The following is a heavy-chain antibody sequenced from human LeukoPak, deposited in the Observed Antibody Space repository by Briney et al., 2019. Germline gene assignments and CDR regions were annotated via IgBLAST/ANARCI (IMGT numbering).Heavy chain of an antibody. CDR2: INPNSGDT. V-gene: IGHV1-2*04. Sequence: AVVKVSCKASGYTFTDYYIHLVRQAPGQGLEWMGWINPNSGDTNLAQKFQGWVTMTRDTSIGTAYLELSRLTSDDTAVYYCARDRGPQWWGSFDYRGQGTLVTVSS. CDR3: ARDRGPQWWGSFDY. J-gene: IGHJ4*02. CDR1: GYTFTDYY. D-gene: IGHD3-16*01.